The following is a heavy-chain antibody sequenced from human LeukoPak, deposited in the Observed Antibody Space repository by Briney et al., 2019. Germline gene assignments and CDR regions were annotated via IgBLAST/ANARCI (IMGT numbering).Heavy chain of an antibody. V-gene: IGHV4-59*01. Sequence: SETLSLTCGVSGGAITNYYWNWIRQAPGKGLEWLGYIYYTGSTTYNPSVKSRITISLDTSKKQISLKLRSVTAADTAVYYCARVSSGSLLWGQGTLVTVSS. D-gene: IGHD1-26*01. CDR3: ARVSSGSLL. CDR2: IYYTGST. J-gene: IGHJ4*02. CDR1: GGAITNYY.